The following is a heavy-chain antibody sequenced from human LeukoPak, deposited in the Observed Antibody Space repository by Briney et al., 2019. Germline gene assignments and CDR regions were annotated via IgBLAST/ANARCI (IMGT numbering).Heavy chain of an antibody. CDR1: GDCVSSNSAA. J-gene: IGHJ6*03. D-gene: IGHD4-17*01. V-gene: IGHV6-1*01. CDR2: TYYRSKWSD. CDR3: ARGRVTTIANYYYYYIDV. Sequence: SQTLSLTCAISGDCVSSNSAAWTWIRQSPSRGLEWLGRTYYRSKWSDDYAVSVKSRITINPDTSKNQFSLHLNSVTPEDTAVYYCARGRVTTIANYYYYYIDVWGEGTTVTVSS.